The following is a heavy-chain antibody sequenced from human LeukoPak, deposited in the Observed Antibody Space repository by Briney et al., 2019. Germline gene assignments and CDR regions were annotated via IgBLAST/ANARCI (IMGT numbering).Heavy chain of an antibody. CDR1: GGTFSSYA. CDR3: ARGSLVVPAAISDHSFDY. V-gene: IGHV1-69*04. J-gene: IGHJ4*02. CDR2: IIPILGIA. Sequence: ASVKVSCKASGGTFSSYAISWVRQAPGQGLEWMGRIIPILGIANYAQKFQGRVTITADKSTSTAYMELSSLRSEDTAVYYCARGSLVVPAAISDHSFDYWGQGTLVTVSS. D-gene: IGHD2-2*02.